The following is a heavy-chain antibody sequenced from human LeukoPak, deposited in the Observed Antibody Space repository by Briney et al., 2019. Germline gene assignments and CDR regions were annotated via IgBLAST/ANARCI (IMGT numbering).Heavy chain of an antibody. Sequence: GGSLRLSCAASGFTFSSYAMHWVRQAPGKGLEWVAVISYDGSNKYYADCVKGRFTMSRDNSKNKLYLQMNSLRAEDTDVYYCARDKPTTMILDYWGQGTLVTVS. CDR3: ARDKPTTMILDY. CDR2: ISYDGSNK. D-gene: IGHD3-22*01. J-gene: IGHJ4*02. CDR1: GFTFSSYA. V-gene: IGHV3-30-3*01.